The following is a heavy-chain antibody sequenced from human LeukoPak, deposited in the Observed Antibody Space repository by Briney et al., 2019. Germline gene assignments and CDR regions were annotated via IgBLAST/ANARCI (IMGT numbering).Heavy chain of an antibody. CDR2: ISYDGSNK. Sequence: PGGSLRLSGAASGFTFSSYAMHWVRQAPGKGLEWVAVISYDGSNKYYADSVKGRFTISRDNSKNTLYLQMNSLRAEDTAVYYCARYAPDYYYYYAMDVWGQGNTVTVSS. V-gene: IGHV3-30-3*01. CDR3: ARYAPDYYYYYAMDV. J-gene: IGHJ6*02. CDR1: GFTFSSYA.